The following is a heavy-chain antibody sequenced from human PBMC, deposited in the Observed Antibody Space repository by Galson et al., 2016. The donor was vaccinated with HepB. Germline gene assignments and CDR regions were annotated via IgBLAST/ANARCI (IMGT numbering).Heavy chain of an antibody. J-gene: IGHJ3*02. CDR3: ARDRGGLFEGSGMNDAFDI. V-gene: IGHV4-59*01. CDR1: GGSISSFY. D-gene: IGHD3-10*01. CDR2: IYYTGST. Sequence: SETLSLTCTVSGGSISSFYWNWIRQPPGKGLEWIGYIYYTGSTNYNPSLKSRVTMSVDMSKDQFSLKLTYVTAAETAIYYCARDRGGLFEGSGMNDAFDIWGQGTMVTVSS.